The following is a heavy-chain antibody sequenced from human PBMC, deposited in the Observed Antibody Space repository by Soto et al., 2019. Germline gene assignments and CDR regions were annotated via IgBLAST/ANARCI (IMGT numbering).Heavy chain of an antibody. CDR2: IYHSGST. CDR3: ASHTNYDDLTAFDY. J-gene: IGHJ4*02. Sequence: QVQLQESGPGLVKPSGTLSLTYAVSGASINSAKWWSWVRQTPGKGLEWIGEIYHSGSTNYDASLKSRVTISLDKSRNQISLRLSSVTAADTAIYYCASHTNYDDLTAFDYWGQGTLVTVSS. V-gene: IGHV4-4*02. CDR1: GASINSAKW. D-gene: IGHD3-9*01.